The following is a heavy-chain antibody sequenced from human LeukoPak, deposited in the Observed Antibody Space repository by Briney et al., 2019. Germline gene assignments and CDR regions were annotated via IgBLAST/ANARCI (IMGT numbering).Heavy chain of an antibody. CDR2: IYSGGST. CDR1: GFAVSSNY. D-gene: IGHD3-22*01. V-gene: IGHV3-66*01. J-gene: IGHJ4*02. CDR3: AKDPDDSSE. Sequence: GGSLRLSCAASGFAVSSNYMSWVRQAPGKGLEWVAVIYSGGSTNYADSVKGRFTISRDNSKNTLYLQMNSLRAEDTAVYYCAKDPDDSSEWGQGTLVTVSS.